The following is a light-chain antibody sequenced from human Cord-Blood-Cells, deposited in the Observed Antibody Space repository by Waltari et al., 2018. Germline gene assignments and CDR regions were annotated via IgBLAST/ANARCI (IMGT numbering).Light chain of an antibody. CDR1: NIGSKT. CDR3: QVWDSSSDHLV. CDR2: YDS. J-gene: IGLJ1*01. V-gene: IGLV3-21*04. Sequence: SYVLTQPPSVSVAPGKTARITCGGNNIGSKTVHWYQQKPGQAPLLVIYYDSDRPSGIRERFAGSNSGNTATRTIGRVEGGDEDDYSCQVWDSSSDHLVFGTGTKVTVL.